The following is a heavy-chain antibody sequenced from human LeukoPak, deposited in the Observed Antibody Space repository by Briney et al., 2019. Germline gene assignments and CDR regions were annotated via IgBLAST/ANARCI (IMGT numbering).Heavy chain of an antibody. Sequence: GGALRLSCAAPGFTLPSYSIHLVGQVPGEGLEGGSSISSSSTYIYYGDSVKGRFTISRDNGKSVVYLQMNSLRVEDTAVYYCARDEYSSSSDGFDSWGQGTLVTVSS. D-gene: IGHD6-6*01. CDR3: ARDEYSSSSDGFDS. V-gene: IGHV3-21*06. CDR2: ISSSSTYI. J-gene: IGHJ4*02. CDR1: GFTLPSYS.